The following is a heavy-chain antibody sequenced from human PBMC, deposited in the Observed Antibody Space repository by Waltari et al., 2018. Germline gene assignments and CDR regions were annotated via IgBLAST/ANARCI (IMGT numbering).Heavy chain of an antibody. Sequence: LQLQESGPGLVKPSETLSLTCTVSGGSISSSSYYWGWIRQPPGKGLEWIGSIYYSGSTYYNRALKSRVTISVDTSKNQFSLKLSSVTAADTAVYYCATRRESGWWDDFDYWGQGTLVTVSS. D-gene: IGHD6-19*01. V-gene: IGHV4-39*01. J-gene: IGHJ4*02. CDR3: ATRRESGWWDDFDY. CDR1: GGSISSSSYY. CDR2: IYYSGST.